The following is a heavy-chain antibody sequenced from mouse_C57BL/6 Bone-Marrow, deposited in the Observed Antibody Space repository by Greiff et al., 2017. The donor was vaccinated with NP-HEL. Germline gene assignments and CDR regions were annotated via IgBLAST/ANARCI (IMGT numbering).Heavy chain of an antibody. D-gene: IGHD1-2*01. J-gene: IGHJ1*03. Sequence: VQLQQSGPELVKPGASVKISCKASGYSFTDYNMNWVKQSNGKSLEWIGVINPNYGTTSYNQKFKGKATLTVDQSSSTAYMQLNSLTSEDSAVYYCARSPRSKSSYDGDWYFDVWGTGTTVTVSS. CDR3: ARSPRSKSSYDGDWYFDV. CDR2: INPNYGTT. CDR1: GYSFTDYN. V-gene: IGHV1-39*01.